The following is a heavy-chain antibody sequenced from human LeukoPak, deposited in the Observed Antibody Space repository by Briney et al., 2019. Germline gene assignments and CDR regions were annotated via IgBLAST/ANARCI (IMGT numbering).Heavy chain of an antibody. CDR3: ARAPFSRYSSAGMDV. CDR1: GGSISGGGYY. J-gene: IGHJ6*04. Sequence: SETLSLTCTVSGGSISGGGYYWSWIRQHPGKGLEWIGYIYYSGSTYYNPSLKSRVTISVDTSKNQFSLKLSSVTAADTAVYYCARAPFSRYSSAGMDVWGKGTTVTVSS. V-gene: IGHV4-31*03. D-gene: IGHD6-19*01. CDR2: IYYSGST.